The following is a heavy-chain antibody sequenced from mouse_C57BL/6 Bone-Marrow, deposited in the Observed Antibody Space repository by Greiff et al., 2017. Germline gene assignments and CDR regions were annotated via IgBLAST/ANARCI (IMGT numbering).Heavy chain of an antibody. CDR1: GYTFTSYC. D-gene: IGHD1-1*01. CDR2: IYPGSGST. J-gene: IGHJ4*01. Sequence: QVQLQQPGPELVKPGASVKMSCKASGYTFTSYCITWVKQRPGQGLEWIGDIYPGSGSTNYNEKFKSKATLTVDTSSSTAYMQLSSLTSEDSAVYYYNKFITRVVYNYDMDYWGQGTSVTVSS. V-gene: IGHV1-55*01. CDR3: NKFITRVVYNYDMDY.